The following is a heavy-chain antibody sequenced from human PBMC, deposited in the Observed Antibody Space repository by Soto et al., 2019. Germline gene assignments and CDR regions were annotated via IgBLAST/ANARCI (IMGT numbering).Heavy chain of an antibody. CDR2: MNPNSGNT. D-gene: IGHD6-13*01. J-gene: IGHJ6*03. V-gene: IGHV1-8*01. Sequence: ASVKVSCKASGYTFTSYDINWVRQATGQGLEWMGWMNPNSGNTGYAQKFQGRVTMTRNTSISTAYMELSSLRSEDTAVYYCSIAAAGFHYYYYMDVWGKGTTVTV. CDR1: GYTFTSYD. CDR3: SIAAAGFHYYYYMDV.